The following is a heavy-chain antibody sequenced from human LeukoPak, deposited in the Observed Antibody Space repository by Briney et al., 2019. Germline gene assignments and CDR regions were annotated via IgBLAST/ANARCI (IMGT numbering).Heavy chain of an antibody. Sequence: SETLSLTCTVSGGSISSYYWSWIRKPPGKGLEWIGYIYYSGSTNYNPSLKSRVTISVDTSKNQFSLKLSSVTAADTAVYYCASLTVTQYYFDYWGQGTLVTVSS. CDR2: IYYSGST. CDR1: GGSISSYY. V-gene: IGHV4-59*01. CDR3: ASLTVTQYYFDY. D-gene: IGHD4-17*01. J-gene: IGHJ4*02.